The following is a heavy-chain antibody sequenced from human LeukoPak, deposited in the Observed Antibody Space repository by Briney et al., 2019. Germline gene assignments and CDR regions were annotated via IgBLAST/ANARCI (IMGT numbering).Heavy chain of an antibody. J-gene: IGHJ6*03. V-gene: IGHV4-59*01. CDR1: GVSISSYY. Sequence: SETLSLTCTVSGVSISSYYWSWIRQPPGKGLEWIGYIYYTGSTNYNPSLKSRVTISVDTSKNQFSLKLSSVTAADTAVYYCARVPSTMNYYYMDVWGKGTTVTISS. CDR2: IYYTGST. D-gene: IGHD3-22*01. CDR3: ARVPSTMNYYYMDV.